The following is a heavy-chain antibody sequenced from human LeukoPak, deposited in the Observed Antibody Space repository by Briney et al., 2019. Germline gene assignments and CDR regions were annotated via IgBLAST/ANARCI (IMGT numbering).Heavy chain of an antibody. V-gene: IGHV4-31*03. D-gene: IGHD6-13*01. CDR3: ARASSAAGPFDY. CDR2: IYYSVST. J-gene: IGHJ4*02. Sequence: SETLSLTCTVSGGSISSGGYYWSWIRQHPGKGLEWIGYIYYSVSTYYNPSLKSRVTISVDTSKNQFSLKLSSVTAADTAVYYCARASSAAGPFDYWGQGTLVTVSS. CDR1: GGSISSGGYY.